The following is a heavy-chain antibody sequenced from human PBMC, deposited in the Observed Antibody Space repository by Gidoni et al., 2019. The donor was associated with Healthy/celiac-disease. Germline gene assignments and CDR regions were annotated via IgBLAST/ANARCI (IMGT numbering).Heavy chain of an antibody. CDR2: IKSKTEGGTT. CDR1: GFTFSNAW. Sequence: EVQLVESGGGLVQSGGPLRLSCAASGFTFSNAWMSGVRQAPGKGPEWVGRIKSKTEGGTTDYAAPVKGRFTISREDSKNTLYLQMNSLKTEDTAVYYCTTDIAVLPWGQGTLVTVSS. J-gene: IGHJ5*02. CDR3: TTDIAVLP. D-gene: IGHD6-19*01. V-gene: IGHV3-15*01.